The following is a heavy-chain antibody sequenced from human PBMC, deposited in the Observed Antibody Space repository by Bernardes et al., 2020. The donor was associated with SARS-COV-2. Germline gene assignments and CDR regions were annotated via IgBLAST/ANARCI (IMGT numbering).Heavy chain of an antibody. CDR3: AKPITMIVVVHPFDY. V-gene: IGHV3-23*01. CDR1: GFTFSSSS. CDR2: IRGSVGST. Sequence: GGSLRLSCAASGFTFSSSSMSWVRQAPVNGLEWVSSIRGSVGSTYYADSVKGRFTISRDNSKNTLYLQMNSLRAEDTAVYYWAKPITMIVVVHPFDYWGQGTLVTVSS. J-gene: IGHJ4*02. D-gene: IGHD3-22*01.